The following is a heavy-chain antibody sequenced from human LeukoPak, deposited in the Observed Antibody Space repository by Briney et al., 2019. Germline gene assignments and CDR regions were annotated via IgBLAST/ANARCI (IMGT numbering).Heavy chain of an antibody. J-gene: IGHJ3*02. CDR3: AGSIAVAGSDDAFDI. D-gene: IGHD6-19*01. V-gene: IGHV4-59*08. CDR2: IYYSGST. Sequence: SETLSLTCTVSGGSISSYYWSWIRQPPGKGLEWIGYIYYSGSTYYNPSLKSRVSISVDTSKNQFSLKLSSVTAADTAVYYCAGSIAVAGSDDAFDIWGQGTMVTVSS. CDR1: GGSISSYY.